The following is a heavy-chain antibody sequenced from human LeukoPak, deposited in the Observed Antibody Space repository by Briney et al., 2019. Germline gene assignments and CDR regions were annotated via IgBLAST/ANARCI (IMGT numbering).Heavy chain of an antibody. CDR3: ARQRRITIFGVVLHDAFDI. CDR1: GGSISSSSYY. J-gene: IGHJ3*02. V-gene: IGHV4-39*01. CDR2: IYYSGST. D-gene: IGHD3-3*01. Sequence: SETLSLTCTVSGGSISSSSYYWGWIRQPPGKGLEWIGSIYYSGSTYYNPSLKSRVTISVDTSKNQFSLKLSSVTAADTAVYYCARQRRITIFGVVLHDAFDIWGQGTMVTVSS.